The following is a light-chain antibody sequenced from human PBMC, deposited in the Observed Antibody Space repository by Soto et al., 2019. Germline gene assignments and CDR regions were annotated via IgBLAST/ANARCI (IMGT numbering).Light chain of an antibody. CDR3: QTWATGIRV. CDR2: VNSDGSH. V-gene: IGLV4-69*01. J-gene: IGLJ3*02. CDR1: SGHSSFA. Sequence: QAVLTQSPSASASLGASVKLTCTLSSGHSSFAIAWHQLQPERGPRYLMKVNSDGSHTKGDGIPDRFSGSSSGAERYLTISSLQSEDEADYYCQTWATGIRVFGGGTKVTVL.